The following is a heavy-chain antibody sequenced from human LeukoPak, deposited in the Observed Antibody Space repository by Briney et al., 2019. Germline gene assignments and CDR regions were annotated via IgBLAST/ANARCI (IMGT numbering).Heavy chain of an antibody. CDR1: GGSLSSYY. Sequence: SETLSLTCTVSGGSLSSYYWNWIRQPAGKGLEWIGRIYTSGSTNYNPSLKSRVTMSVDTSKNQFSLKLSSVTAADTAVYYCARDKSRTYGSADAFDIWGQGTMVTVSS. J-gene: IGHJ3*02. D-gene: IGHD3-10*01. V-gene: IGHV4-4*07. CDR3: ARDKSRTYGSADAFDI. CDR2: IYTSGST.